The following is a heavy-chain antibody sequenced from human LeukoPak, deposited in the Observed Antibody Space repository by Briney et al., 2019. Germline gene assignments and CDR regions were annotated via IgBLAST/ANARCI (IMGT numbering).Heavy chain of an antibody. J-gene: IGHJ6*02. Sequence: SETLSLTCTVSGGSISSYYWSWIRQPAGKGLEWIGRIYTSGSTNYNPSLKSRVTMSVDTSKNQFSLMLSSVTAADTAVYYCARGVYGDYDPLDYYYYGMDVWGQGTTVTVSS. D-gene: IGHD4-17*01. CDR3: ARGVYGDYDPLDYYYYGMDV. V-gene: IGHV4-4*07. CDR1: GGSISSYY. CDR2: IYTSGST.